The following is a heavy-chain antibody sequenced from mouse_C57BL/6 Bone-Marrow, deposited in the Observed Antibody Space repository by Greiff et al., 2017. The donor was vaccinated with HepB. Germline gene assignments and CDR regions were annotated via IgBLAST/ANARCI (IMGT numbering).Heavy chain of an antibody. CDR2: IYPGSGST. J-gene: IGHJ2*01. Sequence: QVQLQQPGAELVKPGASVKMSCKASGYTFTSYWITWVKQRPGQVLEWIGDIYPGSGSTNYNEKFKSKATLTVDTSYSTAYMQLSSLTSEDSAFYYCARQAPYYYGSHFDYWGQGTTLTVSS. V-gene: IGHV1-55*01. CDR3: ARQAPYYYGSHFDY. CDR1: GYTFTSYW. D-gene: IGHD1-1*01.